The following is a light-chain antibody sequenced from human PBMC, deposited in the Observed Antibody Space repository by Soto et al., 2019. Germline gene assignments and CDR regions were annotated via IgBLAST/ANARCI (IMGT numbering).Light chain of an antibody. Sequence: IQLTQSPSSLSAPVGDRVTITCRASQSISSYLNWYQQKPGKAPKLLIYAASSLQSGVPSRFSGSGSGTDFTLAISSLQPEDFATYYCQQANSFPITFGQGTRLEIK. CDR2: AAS. CDR3: QQANSFPIT. CDR1: QSISSY. V-gene: IGKV1-39*01. J-gene: IGKJ5*01.